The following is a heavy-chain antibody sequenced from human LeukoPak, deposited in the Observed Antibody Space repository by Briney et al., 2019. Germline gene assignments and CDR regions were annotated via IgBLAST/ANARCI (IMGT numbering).Heavy chain of an antibody. V-gene: IGHV3-48*01. D-gene: IGHD5-12*01. Sequence: SGGSLRLSCAASGFTFSSYSMNWVRQAPGKGLEWVSYISSSSSTIYYADSVKGRFTISRDNAKNSLYLQMNSLRAEDTAVYYCARESGGVYSGYDLTSYYYYGMDVWGQGTTVTVSS. CDR2: ISSSSSTI. J-gene: IGHJ6*02. CDR3: ARESGGVYSGYDLTSYYYYGMDV. CDR1: GFTFSSYS.